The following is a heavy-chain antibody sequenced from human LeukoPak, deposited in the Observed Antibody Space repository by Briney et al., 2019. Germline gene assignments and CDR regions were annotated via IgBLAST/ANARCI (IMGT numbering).Heavy chain of an antibody. J-gene: IGHJ4*02. CDR3: AKAQDIVVVVAATD. CDR1: GFTFSSYA. V-gene: IGHV3-23*01. CDR2: IGGSGGST. Sequence: TGGSLRLSCAASGFTFSSYAMRWVRQARGKGLEWVSAIGGSGGSTYYADSVKGRFTISRDNSKNTLYLQMNSLRAEDTAVYYCAKAQDIVVVVAATDWGQGTLVTVSS. D-gene: IGHD2-15*01.